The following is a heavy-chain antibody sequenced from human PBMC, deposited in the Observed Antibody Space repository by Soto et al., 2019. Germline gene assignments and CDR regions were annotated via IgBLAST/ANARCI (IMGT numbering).Heavy chain of an antibody. J-gene: IGHJ5*02. D-gene: IGHD3-22*01. CDR2: IFSNDEK. V-gene: IGHV2-26*01. CDR1: GFSLSNARMG. Sequence: QVTLKESGPVLVKPTETLTLTCTVSGFSLSNARMGVSWIRQPPGKALEWLAHIFSNDEKSYSTSLKSRLTISKDTSKSQVVLTMTNMDPVDTATYYCARIQRDSSGYYYPGWFDPWGHGPLVTVSS. CDR3: ARIQRDSSGYYYPGWFDP.